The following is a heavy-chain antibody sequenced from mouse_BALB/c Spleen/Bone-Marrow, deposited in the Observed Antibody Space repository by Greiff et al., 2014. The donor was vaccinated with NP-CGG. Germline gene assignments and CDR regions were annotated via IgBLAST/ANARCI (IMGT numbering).Heavy chain of an antibody. CDR1: GFNIKDTY. Sequence: VQLQQSGAELVKPGASVKLSCTASGFNIKDTYMHWVKQRPEQGLEWIGRIDPANGNTKYDPKFQGKATIAADTSTNTAYLQLSSRTSEATAVYYCASYYYGHYFDYWGQGTTLTVSS. V-gene: IGHV14-3*02. CDR3: ASYYYGHYFDY. D-gene: IGHD1-1*01. CDR2: IDPANGNT. J-gene: IGHJ2*01.